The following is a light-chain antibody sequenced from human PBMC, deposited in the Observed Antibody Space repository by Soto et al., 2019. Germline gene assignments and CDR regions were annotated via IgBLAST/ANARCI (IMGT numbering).Light chain of an antibody. Sequence: EIVMTQSPATLSVSPGERATLSCRASQSVDNNLAWYQQKPGQAPRLLIHGASFRATGIPARFSGSGSGTDFTLTISSLRSEDFAISYCQQSSKWPWTFGQGTKVDIK. CDR2: GAS. CDR3: QQSSKWPWT. CDR1: QSVDNN. J-gene: IGKJ1*01. V-gene: IGKV3-15*01.